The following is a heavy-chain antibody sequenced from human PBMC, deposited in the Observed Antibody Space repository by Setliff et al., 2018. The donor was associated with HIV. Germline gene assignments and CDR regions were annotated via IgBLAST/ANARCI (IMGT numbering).Heavy chain of an antibody. CDR1: GFTFNNYG. Sequence: PWGSLSLSCRAFGFTFNNYGMHCGRRAPGKGLEWVASISYHERDTFYADSVKGRFTISRDNSKNLLYLQMNSLITEDTAVSYCAKPTTVVTSYYFDSWGQGTQVTAPQ. V-gene: IGHV3-30*18. CDR2: ISYHERDT. D-gene: IGHD4-17*01. J-gene: IGHJ4*02. CDR3: AKPTTVVTSYYFDS.